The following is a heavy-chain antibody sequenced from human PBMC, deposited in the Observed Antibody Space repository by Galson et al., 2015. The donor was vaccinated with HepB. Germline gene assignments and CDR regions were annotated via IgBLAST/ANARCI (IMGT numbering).Heavy chain of an antibody. Sequence: QSGAEVKKPGESLKISCTGSGYRFMSYWIAWVRQMPGKGLEWMGIIHPADSDTTYSPSFQGRVTISVDKSISTAYVQWRSLKASDTAMYYCARWGPGGYHYYNYGMDVWGQGTTVTVSS. V-gene: IGHV5-51*01. CDR2: IHPADSDT. CDR3: ARWGPGGYHYYNYGMDV. D-gene: IGHD2-8*02. CDR1: GYRFMSYW. J-gene: IGHJ6*02.